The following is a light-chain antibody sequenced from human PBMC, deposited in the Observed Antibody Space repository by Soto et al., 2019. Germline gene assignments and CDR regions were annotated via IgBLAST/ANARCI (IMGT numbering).Light chain of an antibody. CDR3: QQSFNTPVT. CDR1: QSISSY. Sequence: DIQMTQSPSSLSASVGDRVTITCRASQSISSYLNWYQQKPGKAPKLLIYAASSLQSGVPSRFSGSGSGTDFTLTISSLQPEYFATYYCQQSFNTPVTSGQGTRLEIK. J-gene: IGKJ5*01. CDR2: AAS. V-gene: IGKV1-39*01.